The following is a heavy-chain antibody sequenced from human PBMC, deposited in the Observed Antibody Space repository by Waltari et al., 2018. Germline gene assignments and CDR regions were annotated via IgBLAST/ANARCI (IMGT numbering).Heavy chain of an antibody. CDR3: ARGRVVVAATDFDY. CDR2: ISSSSSYI. Sequence: EVQLVESGGGLVKPGGSLRLSCAASGFTFSSYSMNWFRQAPGKGLEWVSSISSSSSYIYYAASVKGRFTISRDNAKNSLYMQMNSPRAEDTAVYYCARGRVVVAATDFDYWGQGTLVTVSS. V-gene: IGHV3-21*01. J-gene: IGHJ4*02. CDR1: GFTFSSYS. D-gene: IGHD2-15*01.